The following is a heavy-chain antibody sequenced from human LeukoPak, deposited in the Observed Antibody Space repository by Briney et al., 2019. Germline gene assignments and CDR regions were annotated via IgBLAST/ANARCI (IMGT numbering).Heavy chain of an antibody. CDR3: ARDGVNYYDNSGYDI. CDR2: IYYSGST. J-gene: IGHJ4*02. V-gene: IGHV4-59*01. D-gene: IGHD3-22*01. CDR1: GGSISSYY. Sequence: PSETLSLTCTVSGGSISSYYWSWIRQPPGKGLEWIGYIYYSGSTNYNPSLKSRVTISVDTSKNQFSLKLSSVTAADTAVYYCARDGVNYYDNSGYDIWGRGTLVTVSS.